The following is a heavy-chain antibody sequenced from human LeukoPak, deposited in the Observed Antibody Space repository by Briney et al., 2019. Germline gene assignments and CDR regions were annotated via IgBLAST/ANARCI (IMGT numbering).Heavy chain of an antibody. V-gene: IGHV3-7*01. CDR2: IKQDGSEK. D-gene: IGHD5-24*01. J-gene: IGHJ4*02. CDR3: ARAVDGYANLEFDY. Sequence: GGSLRLSCAASGFTFSSYWMSWVRQAPGKGLEWVANIKQDGSEKYYVDSVKGRFTISRDNAKNSLYLQMNGLRAEDTAVYYCARAVDGYANLEFDYWGQGALVTVSS. CDR1: GFTFSSYW.